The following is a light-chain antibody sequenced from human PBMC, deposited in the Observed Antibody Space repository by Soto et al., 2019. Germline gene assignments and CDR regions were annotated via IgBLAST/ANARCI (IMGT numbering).Light chain of an antibody. CDR1: SSNIGAGYD. CDR3: GSWDSSLSAYV. Sequence: QSVLTQPPSVSGAPGQRVTISCTWSSSNIGAGYDVPWSQQLPATAPKLLIYDDAKRPSVIPYRFSGSKSGPSATLGITGFQTRDRADYYCGSWDSSLSAYVFGTGTKVTVL. V-gene: IGLV1-51*01. CDR2: DDA. J-gene: IGLJ1*01.